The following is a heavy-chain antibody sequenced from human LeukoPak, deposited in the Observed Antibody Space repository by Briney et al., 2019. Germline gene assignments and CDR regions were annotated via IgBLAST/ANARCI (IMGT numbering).Heavy chain of an antibody. Sequence: ASVKVSCKASGYTFTGYYMHWVRQAPGPGLEWMGWINPNSGGTNYEQKFQGRVTMTRDTSISTAYMELSRLRSDDTAVYYCARGYQLPRVYYYYMDVWGKGTTVTVSS. CDR3: ARGYQLPRVYYYYMDV. J-gene: IGHJ6*03. CDR2: INPNSGGT. D-gene: IGHD2-2*01. CDR1: GYTFTGYY. V-gene: IGHV1-2*02.